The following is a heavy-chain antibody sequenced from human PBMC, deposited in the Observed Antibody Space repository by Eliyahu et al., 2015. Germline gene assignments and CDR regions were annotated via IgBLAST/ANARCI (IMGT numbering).Heavy chain of an antibody. V-gene: IGHV3-21*01. Sequence: EVQLVXSGGGLVKPGGSLXLSCXASGFTFSSYSMNWVRQAPGKGLEWVSSISSSSSYIYYADSVKGRFTISRDNAKNSLYLQMNSLRAEDTAVYYCATNRDGYNLQFDYWGQGTLVTVSS. CDR2: ISSSSSYI. CDR3: ATNRDGYNLQFDY. D-gene: IGHD5-24*01. J-gene: IGHJ4*02. CDR1: GFTFSSYS.